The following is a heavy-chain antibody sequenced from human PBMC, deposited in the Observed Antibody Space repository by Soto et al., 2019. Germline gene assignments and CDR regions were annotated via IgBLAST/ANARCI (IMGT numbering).Heavy chain of an antibody. CDR2: IYSGGST. J-gene: IGHJ4*02. V-gene: IGHV3-53*02. CDR1: GFTVSSNY. D-gene: IGHD2-8*02. Sequence: EVQLVETGGGLIQPGGSLRLSCAASGFTVSSNYMRWVRQAPGKGLEWVSVIYSGGSTYYADSVKGRFTIARDKSKNTLYLQMNSLRAEDTAVDYFARDPSLYCGNSGYWGQGTLVTVSS. CDR3: ARDPSLYCGNSGY.